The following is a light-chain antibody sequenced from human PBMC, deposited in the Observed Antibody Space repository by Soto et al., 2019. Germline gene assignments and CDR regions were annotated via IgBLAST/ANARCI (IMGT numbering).Light chain of an antibody. CDR3: QQRSNL. Sequence: EIVLTQSPAILSLSPGERATLSCRASQSVSSYLAWYQQKPGQAPRLLIYDASNMATGIPPRFSGSGSGTDFTLDINSLEPEDLAVYYCQQRSNLFGGGPKVEIK. CDR1: QSVSSY. V-gene: IGKV3-11*01. J-gene: IGKJ4*01. CDR2: DAS.